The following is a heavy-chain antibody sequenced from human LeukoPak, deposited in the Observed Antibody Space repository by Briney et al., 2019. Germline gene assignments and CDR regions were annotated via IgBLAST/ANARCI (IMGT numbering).Heavy chain of an antibody. Sequence: ASVKVSCKASGYTFTDYYLHWVRQAPGQGLEWLGWINPITGDTKYAQKFQGSVTMTRDTSISTVYMELSGLTSDDTAIYYCARYFAVPDGGGFDYWGQGTLVTVSS. CDR1: GYTFTDYY. CDR3: ARYFAVPDGGGFDY. J-gene: IGHJ4*02. V-gene: IGHV1-2*02. CDR2: INPITGDT. D-gene: IGHD3-3*01.